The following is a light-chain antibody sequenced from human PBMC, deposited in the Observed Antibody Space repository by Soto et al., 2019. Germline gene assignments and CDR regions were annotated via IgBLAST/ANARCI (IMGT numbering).Light chain of an antibody. V-gene: IGLV2-14*01. CDR1: SSDVGGYNY. CDR3: SSYTSINTWV. Sequence: QSALTQPASVSGSPGQSITISCTGTSSDVGGYNYVSWYQQHPGKAPKLMIYEVSNRPSGVSNRFSGSKSGNTASLTNSGLQAEDEADYYCSSYTSINTWVFGGGTKLTVL. J-gene: IGLJ3*02. CDR2: EVS.